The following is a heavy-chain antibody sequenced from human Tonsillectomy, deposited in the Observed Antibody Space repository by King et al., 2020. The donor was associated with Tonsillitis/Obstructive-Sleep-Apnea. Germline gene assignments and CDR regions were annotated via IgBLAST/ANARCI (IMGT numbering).Heavy chain of an antibody. Sequence: VQLQQWGAGLLKPSETLSLTCAVYGGSFSGYFWSWIRQPPGKGLEWIGEIDHSGSSNYNPSLKSRVAISVDTSKNLFSLKLSSVTAADTAFYYCARASEAFDIWGQGTMVTVSS. CDR1: GGSFSGYF. D-gene: IGHD6-6*01. V-gene: IGHV4-34*01. CDR3: ARASEAFDI. CDR2: IDHSGSS. J-gene: IGHJ3*02.